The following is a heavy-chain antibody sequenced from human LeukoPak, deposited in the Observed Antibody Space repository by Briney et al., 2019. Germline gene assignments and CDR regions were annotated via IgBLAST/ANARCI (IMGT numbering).Heavy chain of an antibody. J-gene: IGHJ4*02. Sequence: GGSLRLSCAASGFSFRDFWMTWVRQAPGKGLEWVANINQGGSVKYYVDSVKGRFTISRDDAKSSLYVQMNSLRDEDTAVYYCARFGYSGWNLEYWGQGTLVTASS. D-gene: IGHD5-12*01. CDR3: ARFGYSGWNLEY. CDR2: INQGGSVK. V-gene: IGHV3-7*01. CDR1: GFSFRDFW.